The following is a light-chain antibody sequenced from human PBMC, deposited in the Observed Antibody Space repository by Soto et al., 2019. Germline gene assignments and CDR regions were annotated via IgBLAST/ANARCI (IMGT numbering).Light chain of an antibody. CDR1: ERVSSN. CDR3: HQYHNWPRT. J-gene: IGKJ1*01. V-gene: IGKV3D-15*01. CDR2: ATS. Sequence: IVMTQSPATLSVSPGERATLSYRASERVSSNLAWYQQKPGQAPRLLLYATSTRAMGIPARFRGSGSGTEFTLTISSLQSEDFAVYYCHQYHNWPRTFGQGTKVEIK.